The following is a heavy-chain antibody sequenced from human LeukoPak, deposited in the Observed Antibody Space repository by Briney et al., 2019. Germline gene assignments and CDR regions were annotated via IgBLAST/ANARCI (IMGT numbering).Heavy chain of an antibody. CDR2: ISGSGGST. D-gene: IGHD3-10*01. V-gene: IGHV3-23*01. Sequence: GGSLRLSCAASGFTFNNAWMSWVRQAPGKGLEWVSAISGSGGSTYYADSAKGRFTISRDNSKNTLYLQMNSLRAEDTAVYYCAKEYYYGSGSYYNRAFDIWGQGAMVTVSS. J-gene: IGHJ3*02. CDR3: AKEYYYGSGSYYNRAFDI. CDR1: GFTFNNAW.